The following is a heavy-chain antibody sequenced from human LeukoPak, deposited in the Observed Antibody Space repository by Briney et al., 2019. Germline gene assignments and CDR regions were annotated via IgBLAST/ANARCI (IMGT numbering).Heavy chain of an antibody. CDR1: GYTFTSYY. Sequence: ASVKVSCKASGYTFTSYYMHWVRQAPGQGLEWMGIINPSGGSTSYAQKFQGRVTMTTDTSTSTAYMELRSLRSDDTAVYYCARDYSGYDYHYWFDYWGQGTLVTVSS. CDR2: INPSGGST. J-gene: IGHJ4*02. D-gene: IGHD5-12*01. CDR3: ARDYSGYDYHYWFDY. V-gene: IGHV1-46*01.